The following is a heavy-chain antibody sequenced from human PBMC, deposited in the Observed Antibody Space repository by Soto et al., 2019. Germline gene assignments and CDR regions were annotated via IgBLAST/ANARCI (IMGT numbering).Heavy chain of an antibody. CDR2: IYYSGST. J-gene: IGHJ5*02. CDR3: ARSGYQNWFDP. Sequence: SETLSLTCTVSGGSISSGGYYWSWIRQHPGKGLEWIGYIYYSGSTYYNPSLKSRVTISVDTSKNQFSLKLSSVTAADTAVYYCARSGYQNWFDPWGQGTLVTVSS. D-gene: IGHD3-22*01. V-gene: IGHV4-31*03. CDR1: GGSISSGGYY.